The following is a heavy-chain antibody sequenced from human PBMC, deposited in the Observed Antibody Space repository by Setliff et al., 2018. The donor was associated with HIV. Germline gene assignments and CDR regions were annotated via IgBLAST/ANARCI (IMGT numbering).Heavy chain of an antibody. J-gene: IGHJ4*02. CDR3: ARVDGYNNYDSGGLDY. V-gene: IGHV1-18*01. Sequence: ASVKVSCKASGYTFSTYGISWVRQAPGQGLEWMGWISVYNNKAIYAQKLQGRVTMTTDTSTNTAYMELRSLRSDDTAVYHCARVDGYNNYDSGGLDYWGQGTLVTVSS. CDR1: GYTFSTYG. CDR2: ISVYNNKA. D-gene: IGHD3-16*01.